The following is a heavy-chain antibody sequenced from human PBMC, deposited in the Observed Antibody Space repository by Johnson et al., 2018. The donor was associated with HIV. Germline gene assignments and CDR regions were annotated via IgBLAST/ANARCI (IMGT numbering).Heavy chain of an antibody. V-gene: IGHV3-7*01. CDR3: ARVQLLEDDVFNI. CDR2: IKQDGSEE. Sequence: MQLVESGGGVVQPGRSLRLSCAASGFTFSNAWMSWVRQAPGKGLEWVANIKQDGSEEYYVDSVKGRFTISRDNAKNSVYVQMNSLRAEDTAVYYCARVQLLEDDVFNIWGQGTMVTVSS. CDR1: GFTFSNAW. J-gene: IGHJ3*02. D-gene: IGHD3-10*01.